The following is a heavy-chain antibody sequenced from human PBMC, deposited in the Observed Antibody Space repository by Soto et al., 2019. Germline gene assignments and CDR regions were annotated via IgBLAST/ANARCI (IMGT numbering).Heavy chain of an antibody. CDR3: ARGEGYALDV. Sequence: NPSATLSLTCTVSGGSISSDDYYWSWIRQPPGKGLEWIAYMYYSGSTYYDPSLKSRVAISVDTSKNQFSLKLSSVTAADTAVYYCARGEGYALDVWGQGTTVTVSS. CDR2: MYYSGST. CDR1: GGSISSDDYY. D-gene: IGHD1-26*01. J-gene: IGHJ6*02. V-gene: IGHV4-30-4*01.